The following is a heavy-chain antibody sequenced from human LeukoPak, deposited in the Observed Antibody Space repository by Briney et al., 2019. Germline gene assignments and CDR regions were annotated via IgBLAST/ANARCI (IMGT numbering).Heavy chain of an antibody. V-gene: IGHV3-30*02. D-gene: IGHD6-13*01. CDR1: GFTFSAYG. CDR3: ARNRAAAGDWLDP. J-gene: IGHJ5*02. Sequence: GGSLRISCAASGFTFSAYGVHWVRQAPGKGLEWVAFIRYDGRIKNYADSVKGRFTISRDNSKNTLYLQMNGLTTEDTSLYYCARNRAAAGDWLDPWGQGTLVIVSS. CDR2: IRYDGRIK.